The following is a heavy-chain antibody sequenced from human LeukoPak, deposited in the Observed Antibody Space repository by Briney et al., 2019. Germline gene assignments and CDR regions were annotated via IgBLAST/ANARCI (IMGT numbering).Heavy chain of an antibody. CDR2: IYYSGST. V-gene: IGHV4-59*01. Sequence: NTSETLSLTCTVSGGSISSYYWSWIRQPPGKGLEWIGYIYYSGSTNYNPSLKSRVTISVDTSKNQFSLKLSSVTAADTAVYYCARSGSYVYYFDYWGQGTLVTVSS. CDR3: ARSGSYVYYFDY. CDR1: GGSISSYY. D-gene: IGHD1-26*01. J-gene: IGHJ4*02.